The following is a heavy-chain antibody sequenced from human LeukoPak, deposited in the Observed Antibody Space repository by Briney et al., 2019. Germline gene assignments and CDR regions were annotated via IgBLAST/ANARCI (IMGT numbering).Heavy chain of an antibody. J-gene: IGHJ4*02. CDR1: GYTFTSYA. CDR2: INTNTGNP. V-gene: IGHV7-4-1*02. Sequence: ASVKVSCKASGYTFTSYAMNWVRQAPGQGLEWMGWINTNTGNPTYAQGFTGRFVFSLDTSVGTAYLQISSLKAEDTAVYYCARAVEMATDTVALVDYWGQGTLVTVSS. CDR3: ARAVEMATDTVALVDY. D-gene: IGHD5-24*01.